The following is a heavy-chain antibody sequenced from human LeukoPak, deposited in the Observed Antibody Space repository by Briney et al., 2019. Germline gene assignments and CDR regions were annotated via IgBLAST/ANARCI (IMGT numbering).Heavy chain of an antibody. J-gene: IGHJ4*02. CDR1: GFTFSSYW. CDR3: AKSGLNRFDY. D-gene: IGHD2-15*01. V-gene: IGHV3-7*03. Sequence: PGGSLRLSCVASGFTFSSYWMSWVRQAPGKGLEWVANIKQDGSEKYYVDSVKGRFTISRDNAKNTLYLQMNSLRAEDTAVYYCAKSGLNRFDYWGQGTLVTVSS. CDR2: IKQDGSEK.